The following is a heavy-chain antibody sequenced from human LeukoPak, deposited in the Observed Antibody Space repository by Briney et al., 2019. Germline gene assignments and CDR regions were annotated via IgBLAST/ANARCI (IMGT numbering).Heavy chain of an antibody. D-gene: IGHD2-2*01. Sequence: SGGSLRLSCAASGFTFSAYAMHWVRQAPGKGLEYVSAISDNGDSTYYANSVKGRFTISRDNSKNTVYLQMGSLRAEDMAVYYCARDGADCGSASCYSDLFDYWGQGTLVTVSS. CDR2: ISDNGDST. CDR1: GFTFSAYA. V-gene: IGHV3-64*01. J-gene: IGHJ4*02. CDR3: ARDGADCGSASCYSDLFDY.